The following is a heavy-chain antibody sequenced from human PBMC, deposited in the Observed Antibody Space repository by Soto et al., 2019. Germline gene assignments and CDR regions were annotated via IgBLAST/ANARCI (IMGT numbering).Heavy chain of an antibody. J-gene: IGHJ4*02. V-gene: IGHV1-69*01. CDR2: INPIFGTA. D-gene: IGHD3-22*01. CDR1: GGSFNRHT. CDR3: ARGWGYDSTDYYYAY. Sequence: QVQLVQSGAEVRKPGSSVRVSCKASGGSFNRHTISWVRQAPGQGVEGMGGINPIFGTANHAQKFQGRVTIIADESTSTVYMELSSLRSDDTAIYYCARGWGYDSTDYYYAYWGQGTLVIVSS.